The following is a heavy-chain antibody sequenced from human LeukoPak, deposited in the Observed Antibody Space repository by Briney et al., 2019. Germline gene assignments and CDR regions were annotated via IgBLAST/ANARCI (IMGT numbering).Heavy chain of an antibody. V-gene: IGHV4-31*03. CDR3: ARQVWSTGFLDY. CDR1: GGSISSGGYY. J-gene: IGHJ4*02. CDR2: IYYSGST. Sequence: SETLSLTCTVSGGSISSGGYYWSWIRQHPGKGLEWIGYIYYSGSTYYNPSLKSRVTISVDTSKNQFSLKLTSVTAADTAVYYCARQVWSTGFLDYWGQGSLVTVSS. D-gene: IGHD2-8*02.